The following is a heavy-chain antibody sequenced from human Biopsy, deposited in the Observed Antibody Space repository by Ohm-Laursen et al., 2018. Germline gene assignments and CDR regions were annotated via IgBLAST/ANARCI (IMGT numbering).Heavy chain of an antibody. Sequence: SLRLSCAASGLTFSTYAMSWVRQAPGTGLEWVSAISGDGSRTYYADSVKGRFSISRDNSKNMLYVQMNGLRAEDTAIYYCVQEGSGGLGVYWGQGTLVTVSS. CDR2: ISGDGSRT. J-gene: IGHJ4*02. D-gene: IGHD1-26*01. CDR3: VQEGSGGLGVY. V-gene: IGHV3-23*01. CDR1: GLTFSTYA.